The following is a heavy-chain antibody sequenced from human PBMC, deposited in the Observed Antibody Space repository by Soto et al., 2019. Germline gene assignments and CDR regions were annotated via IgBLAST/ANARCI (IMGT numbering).Heavy chain of an antibody. D-gene: IGHD6-19*01. CDR1: GFTFSSYA. Sequence: EVQLLESGGGLVQPGGSLRLSCAASGFTFSSYAMSWVRQAPGKGLEWVSGISGSGDSTYYADSVKGRFTISRDNSKKPGYQQSNSLRAEDTGVYYCVEGVTSIAVAGTGCFVRWGQVTVVTVAS. J-gene: IGHJ1*01. V-gene: IGHV3-23*01. CDR3: VEGVTSIAVAGTGCFVR. CDR2: ISGSGDST.